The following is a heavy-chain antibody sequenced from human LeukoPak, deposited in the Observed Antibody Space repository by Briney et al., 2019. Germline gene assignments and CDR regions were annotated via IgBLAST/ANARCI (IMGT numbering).Heavy chain of an antibody. CDR3: ARDPYYDSSGYYLAFDI. D-gene: IGHD3-22*01. CDR2: TSAYNGNT. CDR1: GYTFTSYG. Sequence: ASVKVSCKASGYTFTSYGISWVRQAPGQGLEWMGWTSAYNGNTNYAQKLQGRVTVTTDTSTSTAYMELKSLRSDDTAVYYCARDPYYDSSGYYLAFDIWGQGTMVTVSS. J-gene: IGHJ3*02. V-gene: IGHV1-18*01.